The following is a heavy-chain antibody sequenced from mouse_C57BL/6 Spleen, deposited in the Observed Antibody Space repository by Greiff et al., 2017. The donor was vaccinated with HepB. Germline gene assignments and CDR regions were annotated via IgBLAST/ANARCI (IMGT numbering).Heavy chain of an antibody. CDR3: ARGRYYGSSVRYYFDY. CDR1: GYTFTDYN. V-gene: IGHV1-18*01. D-gene: IGHD1-1*01. CDR2: INPNNGGT. Sequence: VQLQQSGPELVKPGASVKIPCKASGYTFTDYNMDWVKQSHGKSLEWIGDINPNNGGTIYNQKFKGKATLTVDKSSSTAYMELRSLTSEDTAVYYCARGRYYGSSVRYYFDYWGQGTTLTVSS. J-gene: IGHJ2*01.